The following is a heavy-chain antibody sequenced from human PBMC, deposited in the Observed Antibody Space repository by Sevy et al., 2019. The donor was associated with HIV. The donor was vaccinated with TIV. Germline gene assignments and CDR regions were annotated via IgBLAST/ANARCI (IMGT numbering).Heavy chain of an antibody. Sequence: GGSLRLSCAASGLTFSSYSMNWIRQAPGKGLEWVSDISSSSSTIYYADSVKGRFTISRDNAKNSLYLQMNSLRDEDTAVYYCAREIWGSYRPFDYWGQRTLVTVSS. J-gene: IGHJ4*02. CDR2: ISSSSSTI. CDR3: AREIWGSYRPFDY. D-gene: IGHD3-16*02. CDR1: GLTFSSYS. V-gene: IGHV3-48*02.